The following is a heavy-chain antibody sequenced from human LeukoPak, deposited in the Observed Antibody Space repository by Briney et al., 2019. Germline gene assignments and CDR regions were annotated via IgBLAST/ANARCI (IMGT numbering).Heavy chain of an antibody. Sequence: SETLSLTCTVSGGSVSSSGYYWGWIRQPPGTGLEWIGSIYSTGSTYYNPSLKSRVTISVDTSKNQFSLKLSSVTAADTAVYYCARERSLYDFWSGSSDYWGQGTLVTVSS. CDR2: IYSTGST. J-gene: IGHJ4*02. D-gene: IGHD3-3*01. CDR3: ARERSLYDFWSGSSDY. V-gene: IGHV4-39*07. CDR1: GGSVSSSGYY.